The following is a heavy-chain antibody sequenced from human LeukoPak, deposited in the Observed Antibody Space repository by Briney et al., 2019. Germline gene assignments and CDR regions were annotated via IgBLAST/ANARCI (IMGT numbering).Heavy chain of an antibody. CDR2: IGIDGSIK. Sequence: GGSLRLSCAASGFTFSYYGMHWVRQAPGKGLEWVTFIGIDGSIKYYTDSVKGRFTISRDTSKNTLYLQMNSLRADDTAVYYCARDSARGGASSGDFDSWGQGTLVTVSS. J-gene: IGHJ4*02. V-gene: IGHV3-30*02. D-gene: IGHD3-10*01. CDR1: GFTFSYYG. CDR3: ARDSARGGASSGDFDS.